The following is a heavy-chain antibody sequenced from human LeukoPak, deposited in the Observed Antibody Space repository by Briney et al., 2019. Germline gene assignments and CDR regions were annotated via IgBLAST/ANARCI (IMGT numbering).Heavy chain of an antibody. Sequence: SETLSLTCTVSGGSISSYYWSWIRQPPGKGLEWIGYIYTSGSTNYNPSLKSRVTISVDTSKNQFSLKLSSVTAADTAVYYCARGPATYPDYWGQGTLVTVSS. CDR3: ARGPATYPDY. D-gene: IGHD5-12*01. J-gene: IGHJ4*02. V-gene: IGHV4-4*09. CDR2: IYTSGST. CDR1: GGSISSYY.